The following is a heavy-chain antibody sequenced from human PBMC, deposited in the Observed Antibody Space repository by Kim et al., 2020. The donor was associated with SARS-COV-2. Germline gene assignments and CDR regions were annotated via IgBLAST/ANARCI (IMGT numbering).Heavy chain of an antibody. V-gene: IGHV4-31*02. D-gene: IGHD3-10*01. Sequence: KSRVTISVDTSKNQFSLKLSSGTAADTAVYYCAREFRVTMVRGVLNWFDPWGQGTLVTVSS. J-gene: IGHJ5*02. CDR3: AREFRVTMVRGVLNWFDP.